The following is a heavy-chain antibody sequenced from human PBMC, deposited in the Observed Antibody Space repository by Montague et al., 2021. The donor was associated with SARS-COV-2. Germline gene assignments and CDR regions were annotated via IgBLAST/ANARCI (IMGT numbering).Heavy chain of an antibody. D-gene: IGHD6-25*01. Sequence: TLSLTCTVSGGSISSGSYYWSWIRQPAGKGLEWIGRIYTSGSTNYNHSLKSRVTISVDTSKNQFSLKLSSVTAADTAVYYCARLLRWGLIATEYYFDYWGQGALVTVSS. V-gene: IGHV4-61*02. CDR2: IYTSGST. J-gene: IGHJ4*02. CDR1: GGSISSGSYY. CDR3: ARLLRWGLIATEYYFDY.